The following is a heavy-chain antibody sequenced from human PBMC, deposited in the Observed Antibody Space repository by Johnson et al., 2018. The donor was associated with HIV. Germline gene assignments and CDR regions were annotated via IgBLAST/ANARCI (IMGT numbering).Heavy chain of an antibody. D-gene: IGHD5-24*01. J-gene: IGHJ3*02. CDR2: IYSGGST. Sequence: VQLVESGGGLVQPGGSLRLSCAASGFTFSDYYLTWIRQAPGKGLEWVSVIYSGGSTYYADSVKGRFTISRDNSKNTLYLQMNSLRAEDTAVYYCARLRAEAQFDAFDIWGQGTMVTVSS. CDR1: GFTFSDYY. V-gene: IGHV3-66*04. CDR3: ARLRAEAQFDAFDI.